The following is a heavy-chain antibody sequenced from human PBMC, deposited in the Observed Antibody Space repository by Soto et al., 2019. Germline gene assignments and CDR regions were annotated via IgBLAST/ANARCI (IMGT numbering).Heavy chain of an antibody. J-gene: IGHJ4*02. CDR3: ARTYDSNGYANEFDS. D-gene: IGHD3-22*01. V-gene: IGHV4-59*12. CDR1: GRSITSYY. Sequence: QVVLQESGPGLVKPSETLSLTCSVSGRSITSYYWSWVRQPPGKGLEWIGYIYDNGITSQNPSLKSRVTMSADTSQNQFSLKLTSVTGADTAVYFCARTYDSNGYANEFDSWVQGILVTVTS. CDR2: IYDNGIT.